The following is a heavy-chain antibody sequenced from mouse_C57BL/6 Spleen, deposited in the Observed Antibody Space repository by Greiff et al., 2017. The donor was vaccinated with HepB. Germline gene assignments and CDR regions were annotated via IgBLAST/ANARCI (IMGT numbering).Heavy chain of an antibody. CDR1: GFSLTSYG. J-gene: IGHJ1*03. CDR2: IWSGGST. CDR3: ARKYYGSSLSYFDV. Sequence: QVQLQQSGPGLVQPSQSLSITCTVSGFSLTSYGVHWVRQSPGKGLEWLGVIWSGGSTDYNAAFISRLSISMDNSKSQVFFKMNSLQADDTDIYYFARKYYGSSLSYFDVWGTGTTVTVSS. D-gene: IGHD1-1*01. V-gene: IGHV2-2*01.